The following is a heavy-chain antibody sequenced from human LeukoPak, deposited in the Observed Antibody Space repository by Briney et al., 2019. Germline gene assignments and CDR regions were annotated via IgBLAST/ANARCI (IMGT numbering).Heavy chain of an antibody. CDR1: GGSISSYY. CDR2: IYYSGST. V-gene: IGHV4-59*01. J-gene: IGHJ4*02. CDR3: ARCGGVTFDY. Sequence: SETLSLTCTVSGGSISSYYWSWIRQPPGKGLEWIGYIYYSGSTNYNPSLKSRVTISVDTSKSQFSLKLSSVTAADTAVYYCARCGGVTFDYWGQGTLVTVSS. D-gene: IGHD4-23*01.